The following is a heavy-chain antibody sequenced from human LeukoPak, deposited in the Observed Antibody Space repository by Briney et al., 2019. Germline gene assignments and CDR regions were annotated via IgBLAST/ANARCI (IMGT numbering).Heavy chain of an antibody. CDR1: GGSISSGGYY. D-gene: IGHD6-13*01. CDR3: ARDSGGRIAAAGWFDY. CDR2: IYYSGST. J-gene: IGHJ4*02. V-gene: IGHV4-31*03. Sequence: SETLSLTCTVSGGSISSGGYYWSWIRQHPGKGLEWIGYIYYSGSTYYNPSLKSRVTISVDTSKNQFSLKLSSVTAADTAVYYCARDSGGRIAAAGWFDYWGKGTLVTVSS.